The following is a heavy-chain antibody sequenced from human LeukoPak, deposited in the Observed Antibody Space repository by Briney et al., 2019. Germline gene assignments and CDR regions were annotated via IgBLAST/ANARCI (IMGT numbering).Heavy chain of an antibody. J-gene: IGHJ4*02. D-gene: IGHD1-26*01. V-gene: IGHV1-69*02. Sequence: GSSVKVSCKASGGTFSSYTISWVRQAPRQGLEWMGRIIPILGIANYAQKFQGRVTITADKSTSTAYMELSSLRSEDTAVYYCARAHPPNYSGSTPFDYWGQGTLLTVSS. CDR3: ARAHPPNYSGSTPFDY. CDR1: GGTFSSYT. CDR2: IIPILGIA.